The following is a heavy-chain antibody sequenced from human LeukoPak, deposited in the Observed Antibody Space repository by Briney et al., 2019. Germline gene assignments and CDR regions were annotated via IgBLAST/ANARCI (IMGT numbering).Heavy chain of an antibody. CDR2: IYYSGST. J-gene: IGHJ5*02. D-gene: IGHD3-3*02. CDR3: ARGPGHYWFDP. Sequence: SETLSLTCTVSGGSISSYYWSWIRQPPGKGLEWIGYIYYSGSTNYNPSLKSRVTISVDTSKNRFSLKLSSVTAADTAVYYCARGPGHYWFDPWGQGTLVTVSS. CDR1: GGSISSYY. V-gene: IGHV4-59*01.